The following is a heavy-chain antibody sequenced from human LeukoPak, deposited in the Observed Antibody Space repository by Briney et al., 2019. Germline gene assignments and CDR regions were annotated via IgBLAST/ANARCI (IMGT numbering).Heavy chain of an antibody. D-gene: IGHD6-19*01. CDR2: FYYSGST. J-gene: IGHJ4*02. Sequence: SETPSLTCTVSGGSISSSSYYWGWIRQPPGKGLEWIGSFYYSGSTYYNPSLKSRVTISINTSKNQFSLKLSSVTAADTAVYYCARAGGSGLIDYWGQGTLVTVSS. CDR3: ARAGGSGLIDY. CDR1: GGSISSSSYY. V-gene: IGHV4-39*07.